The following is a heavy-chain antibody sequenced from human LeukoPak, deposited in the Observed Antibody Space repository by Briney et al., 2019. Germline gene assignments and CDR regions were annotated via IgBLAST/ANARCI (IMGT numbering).Heavy chain of an antibody. V-gene: IGHV1-2*02. J-gene: IGHJ4*02. CDR2: INPNSGGT. CDR3: ARFGYTSSLDY. D-gene: IGHD6-13*01. CDR1: GYTFTGYY. Sequence: ASVKVSCKASGYTFTGYYMHWVRQAPGQGLEWMGWINPNSGGTNYAQKFQGRVTMTRDTSISTAYLQWSSLKASDTAMYYCARFGYTSSLDYWGQGTLVTVSS.